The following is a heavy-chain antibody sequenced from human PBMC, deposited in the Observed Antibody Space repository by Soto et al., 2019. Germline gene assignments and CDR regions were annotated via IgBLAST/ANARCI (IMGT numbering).Heavy chain of an antibody. J-gene: IGHJ5*02. Sequence: PGGSLRLSCAASGFTFSSYEMNWVRQAPGKGLEWVSYISSSGSTIYYADSVKGRFTISRDNAKNSLYLQMNSLRAEDTAVYYCARDRGYSYGLYNWFDPWGQGTLVTVS. CDR3: ARDRGYSYGLYNWFDP. CDR1: GFTFSSYE. CDR2: ISSSGSTI. D-gene: IGHD5-18*01. V-gene: IGHV3-48*03.